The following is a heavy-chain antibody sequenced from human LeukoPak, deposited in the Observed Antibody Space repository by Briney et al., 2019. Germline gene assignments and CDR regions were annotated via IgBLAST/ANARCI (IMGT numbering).Heavy chain of an antibody. CDR3: ARGASSGWYCAFDI. CDR1: GVTLSSYA. Sequence: SVKVSCKASGVTLSSYAISWVRQAPGQGLEWMGGIIPIFGTANYAQKFQGRVTITADESTSTAYMELSSLRSEDTAVYYCARGASSGWYCAFDIWGQGTMVTVSS. D-gene: IGHD6-19*01. CDR2: IIPIFGTA. V-gene: IGHV1-69*13. J-gene: IGHJ3*02.